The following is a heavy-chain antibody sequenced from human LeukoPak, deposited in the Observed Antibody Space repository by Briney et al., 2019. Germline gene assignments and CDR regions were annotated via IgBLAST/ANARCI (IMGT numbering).Heavy chain of an antibody. V-gene: IGHV4-34*01. D-gene: IGHD1-26*01. J-gene: IGHJ4*02. CDR2: INHSGST. Sequence: SETLSLTCAVYGGSFSGYYWSWLRQPPGKGLEWIGEINHSGSTNYNQSLKSRVTISVDTSKNQFALKLSSVTAADTAVYYCARALGEPEGYWGQGTLVSVSS. CDR1: GGSFSGYY. CDR3: ARALGEPEGY.